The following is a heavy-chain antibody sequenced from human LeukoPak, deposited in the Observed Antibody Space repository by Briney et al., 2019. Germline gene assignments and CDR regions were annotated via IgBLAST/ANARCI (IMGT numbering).Heavy chain of an antibody. CDR3: AAGYCSGGSCYKVDP. Sequence: ASVKVPCKASGYTFTGYYMHWVRQAPGQGLEWMGWINPNSGGTNYAQKFQGRVTMTRDTSISTAYMELSRLRSDDTAVYYCAAGYCSGGSCYKVDPWGQGTLVTVSS. D-gene: IGHD2-15*01. CDR2: INPNSGGT. V-gene: IGHV1-2*02. J-gene: IGHJ5*02. CDR1: GYTFTGYY.